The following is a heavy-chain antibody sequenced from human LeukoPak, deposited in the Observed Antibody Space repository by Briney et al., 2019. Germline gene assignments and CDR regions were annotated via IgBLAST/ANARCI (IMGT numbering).Heavy chain of an antibody. CDR1: GGSITSRDC. J-gene: IGHJ4*02. CDR2: ICLDGRI. D-gene: IGHD2-15*01. V-gene: IGHV4-4*02. CDR3: ASQGGLRNDF. Sequence: PSETLSLTCGVSGGSITSRDCWSWVRQPPGKGLEWIGEICLDGRIHYTPSLKSRISISIDRSKDQISLNLISVAAADTAIYFCASQGGLRNDFWGQGTLVTVSS.